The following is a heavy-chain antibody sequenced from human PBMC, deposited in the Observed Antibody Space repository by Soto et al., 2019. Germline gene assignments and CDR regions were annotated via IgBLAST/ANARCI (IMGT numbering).Heavy chain of an antibody. CDR3: AREYSSRDRNSDYYYYYGMDV. D-gene: IGHD6-13*01. V-gene: IGHV1-18*01. Sequence: ASVKVSCKASGYTFTSYGISWVRQAPGQGLEWMGWISAYNGNTNYAQKLQVRVTMTTDTSTSTAYMELRSLRSDDTAVYYCAREYSSRDRNSDYYYYYGMDVWGQGTTVTVSS. CDR2: ISAYNGNT. CDR1: GYTFTSYG. J-gene: IGHJ6*02.